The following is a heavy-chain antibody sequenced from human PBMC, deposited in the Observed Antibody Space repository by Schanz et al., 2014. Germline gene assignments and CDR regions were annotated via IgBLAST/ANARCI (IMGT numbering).Heavy chain of an antibody. CDR1: GFTFDEYG. CDR3: ARDPPPYSSSPYHWYYGMDV. CDR2: ISWNGGFI. V-gene: IGHV3-9*01. Sequence: EVQLVESGGDLVQPGRSLRLSCAASGFTFDEYGMHWVRQAPGKGLEWVSGISWNGGFIAYGDAVKGRFTISRDNAKTPLYLQINSRGAEAAAVYYCARDPPPYSSSPYHWYYGMDVWGQGTTVTVSS. J-gene: IGHJ6*02. D-gene: IGHD6-6*01.